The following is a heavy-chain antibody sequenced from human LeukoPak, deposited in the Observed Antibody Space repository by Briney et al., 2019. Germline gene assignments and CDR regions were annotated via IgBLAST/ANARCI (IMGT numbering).Heavy chain of an antibody. CDR2: ISSSSSYI. Sequence: PGGSLRLSCAASGFTSSSYSMNWVRQAPGKGLEWVSSISSSSSYIYYADSVKGRFTISRDNAKNSLYLQMNSLRAEDTAVYYCARDRDDSSGPDAFDIWGQGTMVTVSS. D-gene: IGHD3-22*01. V-gene: IGHV3-21*01. J-gene: IGHJ3*02. CDR1: GFTSSSYS. CDR3: ARDRDDSSGPDAFDI.